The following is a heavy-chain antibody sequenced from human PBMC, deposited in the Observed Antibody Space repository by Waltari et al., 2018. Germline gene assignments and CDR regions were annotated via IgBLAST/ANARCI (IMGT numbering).Heavy chain of an antibody. V-gene: IGHV3-21*01. CDR2: ISSSSSYI. J-gene: IGHJ3*02. CDR1: GFPYSSYS. Sequence: EVQLVESGGGMVKPGGSLRLSCADSGFPYSSYSLNWVRQAPVRGLEWVSSISSSSSYIYYADAVKGRFTISRDNAKNSLYLQMNSLRAEDTAVYYCAREVVTGSYGQGDAFDIWGQGTMVTVSS. D-gene: IGHD3-10*01. CDR3: AREVVTGSYGQGDAFDI.